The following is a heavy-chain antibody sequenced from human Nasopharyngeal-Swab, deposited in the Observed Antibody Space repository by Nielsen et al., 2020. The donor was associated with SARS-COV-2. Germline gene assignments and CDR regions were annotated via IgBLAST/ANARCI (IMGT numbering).Heavy chain of an antibody. CDR1: GFTFSSYS. J-gene: IGHJ3*02. V-gene: IGHV3-48*04. CDR3: ATYPRHDAFDI. D-gene: IGHD6-25*01. CDR2: ISSSSSTI. Sequence: GESLKISCAASGFTFSSYSLNWVRQAPGKGLEWVSFISSSSSTIKYADSVKGRFTISRDNAKNSLYLQMNSLRAEDTAVYYCATYPRHDAFDIWGQGTMVTVSS.